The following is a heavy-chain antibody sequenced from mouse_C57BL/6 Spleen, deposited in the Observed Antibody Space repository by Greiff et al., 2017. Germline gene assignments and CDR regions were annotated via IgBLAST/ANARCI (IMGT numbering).Heavy chain of an antibody. CDR3: ARDYGSSSFCAD. CDR1: GYTFTSYW. J-gene: IGHJ3*01. Sequence: VQLQQPGAELVKPGASVKMSCKASGYTFTSYWITWVKQRPGQGLEWIGDIYPGSGSTNYNEKFKSKATLTVDTSSSTAYMQLSSLTSEDSAVYYCARDYGSSSFCADRGQGTLVTVAA. V-gene: IGHV1-55*01. D-gene: IGHD1-1*01. CDR2: IYPGSGST.